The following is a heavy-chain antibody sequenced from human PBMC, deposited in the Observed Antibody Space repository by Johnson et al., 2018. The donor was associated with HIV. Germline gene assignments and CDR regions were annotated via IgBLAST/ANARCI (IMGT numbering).Heavy chain of an antibody. Sequence: QEQLVECGGGLVQPGGSLRLSCAASGLIFSRSWMHWVRQAPGKGLEWVAVISFDGGAIYYADSVKGRFTLSRDNAKNSLYLQMNSLRAEDTAVYYCARDPPVTTTHNAFDIWGQGTMVTVSS. CDR1: GLIFSRSW. CDR3: ARDPPVTTTHNAFDI. CDR2: ISFDGGAI. J-gene: IGHJ3*02. V-gene: IGHV3-30-3*01. D-gene: IGHD4-17*01.